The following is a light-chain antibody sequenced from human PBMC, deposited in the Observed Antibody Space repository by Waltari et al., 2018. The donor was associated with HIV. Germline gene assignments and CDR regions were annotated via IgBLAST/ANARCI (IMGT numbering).Light chain of an antibody. V-gene: IGLV2-8*01. CDR3: SSYAGSDNRVV. Sequence: QSALTQPPSASGSPGQSVTISCTGTSSDIGAYNYVSWYQQHPVKAPKLMIYEVNKRPSGVPDRFSGAKSGNVASLTVSGLQDDDEADFYCSSYAGSDNRVVFGGGTKLTVL. CDR2: EVN. J-gene: IGLJ2*01. CDR1: SSDIGAYNY.